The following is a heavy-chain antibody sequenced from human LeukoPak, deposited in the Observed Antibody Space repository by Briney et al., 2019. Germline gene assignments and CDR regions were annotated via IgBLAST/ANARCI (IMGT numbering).Heavy chain of an antibody. J-gene: IGHJ6*02. CDR2: IFSGGTT. CDR1: GFIFSDYY. CDR3: AREGNYYDMDV. V-gene: IGHV3-53*01. Sequence: GGSLRLSCPASGFIFSDYYMSWVRQAPGKGLEWVSVIFSGGTTYYADSVKGRFTISRDNSKNTLYLQMNSLRAEDTAVYYCAREGNYYDMDVWGQGTTVTVSS.